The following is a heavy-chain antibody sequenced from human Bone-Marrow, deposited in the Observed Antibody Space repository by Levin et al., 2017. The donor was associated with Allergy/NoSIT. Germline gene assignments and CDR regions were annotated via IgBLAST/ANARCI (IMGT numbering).Heavy chain of an antibody. CDR2: INPNSGGT. J-gene: IGHJ6*02. D-gene: IGHD1-26*01. V-gene: IGHV1-2*02. CDR1: GYTFTGYY. CDR3: ARDGSGWELLPSYGMDV. Sequence: ASVKVSCKASGYTFTGYYMHWVRQAPGQGLEWMGWINPNSGGTNYAQKFQGRVTMTRDTSISTAYMELSRLRSDDTAVYYCARDGSGWELLPSYGMDVWGQGTTVTVSS.